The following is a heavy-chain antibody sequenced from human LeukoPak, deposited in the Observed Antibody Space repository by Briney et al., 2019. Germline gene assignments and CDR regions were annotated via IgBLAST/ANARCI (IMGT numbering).Heavy chain of an antibody. Sequence: SETLSLTCTVSGGSMSGWYWSWIRQPSGKGLEWIGYIYGSGYTNYNPSLKSRVTTSIDTSKNHFSLKLTSVTAADTATYYCARETSLAGFASGLGFNYWGQGILVTVSS. CDR1: GGSMSGWY. D-gene: IGHD6-19*01. CDR2: IYGSGYT. V-gene: IGHV4-59*01. CDR3: ARETSLAGFASGLGFNY. J-gene: IGHJ4*02.